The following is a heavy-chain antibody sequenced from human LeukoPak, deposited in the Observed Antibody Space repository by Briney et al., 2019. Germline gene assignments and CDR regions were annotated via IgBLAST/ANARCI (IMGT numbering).Heavy chain of an antibody. CDR1: GFTFSSYA. CDR2: ISGSGGST. D-gene: IGHD3-22*01. Sequence: GGSLRLSCAASGFTFSSYATSWVRQAPGKGLEWVSAISGSGGSTYYADSVKGRFTISRDNSKNTLYLQMNSLRAEDTAVYYCAKSSSSGPTPFDYWGQGTLVTVSS. V-gene: IGHV3-23*01. CDR3: AKSSSSGPTPFDY. J-gene: IGHJ4*02.